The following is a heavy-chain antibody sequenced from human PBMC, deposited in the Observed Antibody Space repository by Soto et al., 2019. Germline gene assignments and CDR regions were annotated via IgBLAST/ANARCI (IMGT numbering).Heavy chain of an antibody. Sequence: SVKISCKAPGYTSTSYSMHWVLQAPAQRLEWMGWMNACNGNTEYSQKFQGRVTITRDTSASTACMEPSSLRSEDTAVYYCARVPTDTTVTTTSTNDYWGQGTLVTVSS. J-gene: IGHJ4*02. CDR2: MNACNGNT. CDR3: ARVPTDTTVTTTSTNDY. CDR1: GYTSTSYS. V-gene: IGHV1-3*01. D-gene: IGHD4-17*01.